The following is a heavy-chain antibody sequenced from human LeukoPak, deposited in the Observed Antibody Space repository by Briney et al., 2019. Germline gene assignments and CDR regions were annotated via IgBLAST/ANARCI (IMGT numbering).Heavy chain of an antibody. CDR1: GGSISSSNW. D-gene: IGHD2-15*01. J-gene: IGHJ4*02. Sequence: SGTLSLTCAVSGGSISSSNWWSWVRQPPGKGLEWIGEIYHSGSTNYNPSLKSRVTISVDKSKNQFSLKLSSVTAADTAVYYCARNSGGSPYYFDYWGQGTLVTVSS. V-gene: IGHV4-4*02. CDR3: ARNSGGSPYYFDY. CDR2: IYHSGST.